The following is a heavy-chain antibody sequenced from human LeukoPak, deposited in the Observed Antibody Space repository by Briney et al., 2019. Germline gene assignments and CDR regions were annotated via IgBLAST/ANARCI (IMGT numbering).Heavy chain of an antibody. CDR1: GGSISSGGYS. V-gene: IGHV4-30-2*01. D-gene: IGHD2-8*01. Sequence: SETLSLTCAVSGGSISSGGYSWSWNRQPRGKGLEWIGYIYHSGSTYYNPSLKSRVTISVDRSKNQFSLKLSSVTAADTAVYYCARGPVSPKDYYYYYGMDVWGHGTTVTVSS. CDR2: IYHSGST. J-gene: IGHJ6*02. CDR3: ARGPVSPKDYYYYYGMDV.